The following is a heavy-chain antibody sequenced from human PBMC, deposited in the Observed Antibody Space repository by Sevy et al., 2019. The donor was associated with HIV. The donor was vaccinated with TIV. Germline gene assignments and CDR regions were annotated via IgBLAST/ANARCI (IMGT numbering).Heavy chain of an antibody. J-gene: IGHJ4*02. Sequence: SETLSLTCTVSGGSISSYYWSWIRQPPGKELEWIGYIYYTGSTNYNPSLKSRVTISVDTSKNQFSLKLTSVTAADTAVYFCARHVSVNGGIDYWGQGTTVIVSS. CDR2: IYYTGST. CDR3: ARHVSVNGGIDY. CDR1: GGSISSYY. D-gene: IGHD1-1*01. V-gene: IGHV4-59*08.